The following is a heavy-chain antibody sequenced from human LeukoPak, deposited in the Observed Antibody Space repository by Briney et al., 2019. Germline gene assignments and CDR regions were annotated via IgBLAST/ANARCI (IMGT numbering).Heavy chain of an antibody. CDR2: ISGSGGGT. CDR3: AKHKDAGGRYSYSMDV. V-gene: IGHV3-23*01. Sequence: GGSLRLSCAASGFTFVTFAMGWVRQAPGKGLEWVSTISGSGGGTYYADSVKGRFTISRDNSKNTLYLQMNSLRAEDTAVYYCAKHKDAGGRYSYSMDVWGKGATVTVSS. CDR1: GFTFVTFA. J-gene: IGHJ6*03. D-gene: IGHD6-19*01.